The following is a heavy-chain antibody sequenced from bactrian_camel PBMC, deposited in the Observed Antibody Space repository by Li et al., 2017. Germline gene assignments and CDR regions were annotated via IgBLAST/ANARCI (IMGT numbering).Heavy chain of an antibody. Sequence: HVQLVESGGGSVQAGGSLRLSCSASGYTYRSNSIGWFRQAPGKEREGVAARYTGDGGPVTSIYYADSVKGRFTISQDNAKSTVYLQLNSLTSDDTGMYFCLVGFDYWGRGTQVTVS. J-gene: IGHJ4*01. CDR3: LVGFDY. V-gene: IGHV3S54*01. CDR2: RYTGDGGPVT. D-gene: IGHD5*01. CDR1: GYTYRSNS.